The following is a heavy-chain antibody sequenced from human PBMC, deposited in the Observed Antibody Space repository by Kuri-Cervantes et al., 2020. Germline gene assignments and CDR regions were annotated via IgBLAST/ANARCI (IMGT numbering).Heavy chain of an antibody. CDR2: ISWNSVSI. V-gene: IGHV3-9*01. Sequence: SLQISCAVSGFTFDEYALHWVRQAPGKGLEWVSGISWNSVSIGYADAVKGRFTISRDNSKNTLYLQMNSLRAEDTAVYYCARASPYFDYWGQGTLVTVSS. CDR3: ARASPYFDY. J-gene: IGHJ4*02. CDR1: GFTFDEYA.